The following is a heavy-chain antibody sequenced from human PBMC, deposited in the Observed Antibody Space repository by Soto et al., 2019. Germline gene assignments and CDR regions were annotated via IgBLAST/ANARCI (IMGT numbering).Heavy chain of an antibody. CDR2: ISYDGSNK. V-gene: IGHV3-30*03. CDR1: GFSFSTYG. CDR3: ARGGYGDPYYYYGMDV. J-gene: IGHJ6*02. D-gene: IGHD4-17*01. Sequence: QVQLVESGGGMVQPGRSLRLSCAASGFSFSTYGIHWVRQAPGKGLDWVATISYDGSNKYYADSVKGRFTISRDNSKNTLYLQMNSLRAEDTAVYYCARGGYGDPYYYYGMDVWGQGTTVTVSS.